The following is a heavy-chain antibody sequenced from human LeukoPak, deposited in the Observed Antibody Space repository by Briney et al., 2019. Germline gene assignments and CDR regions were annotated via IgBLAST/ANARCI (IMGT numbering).Heavy chain of an antibody. CDR3: AREGLTMGAFDY. J-gene: IGHJ4*02. CDR2: IHPVGNSK. D-gene: IGHD3/OR15-3a*01. CDR1: GFTFSGYW. Sequence: VQPGGSLTLSCAASGFTFSGYWMNWVRQAPGKGLEWVADIHPVGNSKTYADSVKGRFTISRNNANSILYLHLSSLRAEDAAVYYCAREGLTMGAFDYWGQGTLVTVSS. V-gene: IGHV3-7*01.